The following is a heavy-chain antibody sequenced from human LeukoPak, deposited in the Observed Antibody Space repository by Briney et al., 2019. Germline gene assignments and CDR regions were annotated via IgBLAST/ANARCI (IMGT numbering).Heavy chain of an antibody. CDR2: ISSSSSYI. CDR3: ATGPHKSLGSMFDF. J-gene: IGHJ4*02. D-gene: IGHD2-8*01. CDR1: GFTFSSYS. Sequence: PGGSLRLSCAASGFTFSSYSMNWVRQAPGKWLEWVSSISSSSSYIYYADSVKGRFTISRDNAKNSLYLQMNSLRAEDTAVYYYATGPHKSLGSMFDFWGQGTLVTVSS. V-gene: IGHV3-21*01.